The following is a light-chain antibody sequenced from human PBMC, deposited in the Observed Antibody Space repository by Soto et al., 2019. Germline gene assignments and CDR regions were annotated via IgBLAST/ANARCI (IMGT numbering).Light chain of an antibody. CDR1: SSNIGTNT. CDR2: NDN. J-gene: IGLJ2*01. CDR3: AAWDGSLNVVL. Sequence: QFALTQPSSASGTPGQTVTISWSGTSSNIGTNTVNWYRQVPGTAPKLLIFNDNVRPSGVPGRFSGSRSGTSASLAISGLQSEDEADYYCAAWDGSLNVVLLGGGTKLTVL. V-gene: IGLV1-44*01.